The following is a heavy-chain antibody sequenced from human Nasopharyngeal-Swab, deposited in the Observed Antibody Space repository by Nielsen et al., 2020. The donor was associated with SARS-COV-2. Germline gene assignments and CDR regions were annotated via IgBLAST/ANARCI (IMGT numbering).Heavy chain of an antibody. CDR3: ARESIAAAGPGMDV. CDR1: GFIFSSYW. CDR2: IKSDGSST. V-gene: IGHV3-74*01. Sequence: GESLKISCAASGFIFSSYWMHWVRQAPGKGLVWVSRIKSDGSSTSYADSAKGRFTISRDDAKNTLFLQMNSLRAEDTAAYYSARESIAAAGPGMDVWGQGTTVTVSS. J-gene: IGHJ6*02. D-gene: IGHD6-13*01.